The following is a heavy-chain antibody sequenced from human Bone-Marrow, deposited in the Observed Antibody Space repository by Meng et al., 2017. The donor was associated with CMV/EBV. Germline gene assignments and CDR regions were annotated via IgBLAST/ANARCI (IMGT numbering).Heavy chain of an antibody. D-gene: IGHD2-2*01. CDR2: ISGSGGST. Sequence: VQLLGSGGGLVQPGGSLRLSCAASGFTFSSDAMSWVRQAPGKGLEWVSAISGSGGSTYYADSVKGRFTISRDNSKNTLYLQMNSLRAEDTAVYYRARDSKYQLLLFDYWGQGTLVTVS. J-gene: IGHJ4*02. V-gene: IGHV3-23*01. CDR1: GFTFSSDA. CDR3: ARDSKYQLLLFDY.